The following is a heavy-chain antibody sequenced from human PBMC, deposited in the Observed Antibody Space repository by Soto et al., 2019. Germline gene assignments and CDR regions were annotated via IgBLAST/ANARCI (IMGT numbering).Heavy chain of an antibody. CDR3: AYGYYYDSSGYYPGSFDY. V-gene: IGHV3-33*01. Sequence: ESGGGVVQPGRSLRLSCAASGFTFSSYGMHWVRQAPGKGLEWVAVIWYDGSNKYYADSVKGRFTISRDNSKNTLYLQMNSLRAEDTAVYYCAYGYYYDSSGYYPGSFDYWGQGTLVTVSS. J-gene: IGHJ4*02. D-gene: IGHD3-22*01. CDR2: IWYDGSNK. CDR1: GFTFSSYG.